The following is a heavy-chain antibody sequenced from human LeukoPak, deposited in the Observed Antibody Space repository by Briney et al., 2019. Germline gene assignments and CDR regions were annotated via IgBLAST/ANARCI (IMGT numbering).Heavy chain of an antibody. CDR1: GYTFTSYD. CDR2: MNPNSGNT. CDR3: ARGIVVVPAAPFDP. J-gene: IGHJ5*02. Sequence: ASVKVSCKASGYTFTSYDINWVRQATGQGLEWVGWMNPNSGNTGYAQKFQGRVTITRNTSISTAYMELSSLRSEDTAVYYCARGIVVVPAAPFDPWGQGTLVTVSS. V-gene: IGHV1-8*03. D-gene: IGHD2-2*01.